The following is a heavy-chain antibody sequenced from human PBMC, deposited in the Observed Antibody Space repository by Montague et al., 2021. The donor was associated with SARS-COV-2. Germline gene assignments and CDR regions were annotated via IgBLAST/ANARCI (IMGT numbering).Heavy chain of an antibody. J-gene: IGHJ3*02. CDR1: GASISSYY. D-gene: IGHD6-19*01. Sequence: SETLSLTCNVSGASISSYYWSWIRQPPGKGLEWIGYIYYSGSTNYNPSLKSRVTISVDTSKNQFSLKLSSVTAADTAVYYCARGSGWMGNAFDIWGQGTMVTVSS. CDR2: IYYSGST. V-gene: IGHV4-59*01. CDR3: ARGSGWMGNAFDI.